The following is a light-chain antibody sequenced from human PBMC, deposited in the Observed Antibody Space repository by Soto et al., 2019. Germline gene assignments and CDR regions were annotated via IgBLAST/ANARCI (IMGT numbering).Light chain of an antibody. CDR3: QKYDSAPFT. Sequence: DIQMTQSPSSLSASVGDRVTITCRASQGIRNYLAWYQQKPGKVPKLLISAASTLRSGVPSRFSGSGSGTDFTLTVSSLQPEDVATYYCQKYDSAPFTFCPGTRVSIK. CDR1: QGIRNY. V-gene: IGKV1-27*01. J-gene: IGKJ3*01. CDR2: AAS.